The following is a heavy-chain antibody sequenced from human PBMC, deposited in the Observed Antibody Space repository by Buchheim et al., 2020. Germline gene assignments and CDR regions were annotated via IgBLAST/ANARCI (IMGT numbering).Heavy chain of an antibody. D-gene: IGHD3-3*01. J-gene: IGHJ5*02. CDR3: AKWGDYDFWSGYGWFDP. V-gene: IGHV3-30*18. CDR2: ISYDGSNK. CDR1: GLTFSSYG. Sequence: QVQLVESGGGVVQPGRSLRLSCAASGLTFSSYGMHWVRQAPGKGLEWVAVISYDGSNKYYADSVKGRFTISRDNSKNTLYLQMNSLRAEDTAVYYCAKWGDYDFWSGYGWFDPWGQGTL.